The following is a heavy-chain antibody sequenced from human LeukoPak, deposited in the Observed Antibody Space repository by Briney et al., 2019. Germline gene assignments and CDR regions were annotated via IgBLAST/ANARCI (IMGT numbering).Heavy chain of an antibody. V-gene: IGHV4-34*01. J-gene: IGHJ5*02. CDR1: GGPFSGYY. Sequence: SETLSLTCALYGGPFSGYYWSWIRQPPGKGLEWIGEINHSGSTNYNPSLKSRVTISVDTSKNQFSLNLSSVTAADTAVYYCARDIRAPLTHRGRSNWFDPWGQGTLVTVSS. CDR3: ARDIRAPLTHRGRSNWFDP. D-gene: IGHD2-15*01. CDR2: INHSGST.